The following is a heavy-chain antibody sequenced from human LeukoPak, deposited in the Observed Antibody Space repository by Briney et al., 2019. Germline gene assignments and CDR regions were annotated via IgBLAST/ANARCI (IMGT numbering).Heavy chain of an antibody. CDR2: ISSSSSYI. CDR3: ARVHYYDSSGYYRVGPPSRPGGFDY. CDR1: GFTFSSYS. Sequence: GGSLRLSCAASGFTFSSYSMNWVRQAPGKGLEWVSSISSSSSYIYYADSVKGRFTISRDNAKNSLYLQMNSLRAEDTAVYYCARVHYYDSSGYYRVGPPSRPGGFDYWGQGTLVTVSS. J-gene: IGHJ4*02. D-gene: IGHD3-22*01. V-gene: IGHV3-21*01.